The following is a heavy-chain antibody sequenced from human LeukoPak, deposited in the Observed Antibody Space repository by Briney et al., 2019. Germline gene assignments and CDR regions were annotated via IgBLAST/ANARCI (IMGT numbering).Heavy chain of an antibody. CDR2: IIPIFGTA. D-gene: IGHD3-3*01. Sequence: SVKVSCKASGGTFSSYAISWVRQAPGQGLEWMGRIIPIFGTANYAQKFQGRVTITTDESTSTAYMELSSLRSEGTAVYYCALDTIFGVVITGYNWGQGTLVTVSS. CDR1: GGTFSSYA. CDR3: ALDTIFGVVITGYN. J-gene: IGHJ4*02. V-gene: IGHV1-69*05.